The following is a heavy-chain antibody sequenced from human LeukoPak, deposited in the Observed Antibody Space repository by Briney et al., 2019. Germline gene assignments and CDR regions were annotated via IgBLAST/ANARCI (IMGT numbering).Heavy chain of an antibody. D-gene: IGHD6-19*01. Sequence: SETLSLTCTVSGGSISSYYWSWIRQPPGKGLEWIGYIYYSGSTNYNPSLKSRVTISVDTSKNQFSLKLSPVTAADTAVYYCARGPTEQSFDYWGQGTLVTVSS. J-gene: IGHJ4*02. V-gene: IGHV4-59*01. CDR1: GGSISSYY. CDR3: ARGPTEQSFDY. CDR2: IYYSGST.